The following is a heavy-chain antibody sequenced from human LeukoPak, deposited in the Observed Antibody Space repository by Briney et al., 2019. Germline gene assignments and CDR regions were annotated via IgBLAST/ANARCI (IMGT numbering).Heavy chain of an antibody. D-gene: IGHD3-22*01. V-gene: IGHV3-23*01. CDR3: SREYDSSGYFDY. CDR2: ISGGGDAA. J-gene: IGHJ4*02. Sequence: GGSLRLSCIASGFRLSGYAMSWVRQAPGKGLEWVSTISGGGDAAYYADSVKGRFTISRDNSKNTLYLQMNSLRAEDTAVYYCSREYDSSGYFDYWGRGTLVTVSS. CDR1: GFRLSGYA.